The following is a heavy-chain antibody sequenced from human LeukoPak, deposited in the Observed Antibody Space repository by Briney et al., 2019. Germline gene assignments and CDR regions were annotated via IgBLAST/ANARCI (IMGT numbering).Heavy chain of an antibody. D-gene: IGHD6-13*01. V-gene: IGHV1-8*01. CDR3: ATAAGTTVYYYYGMDV. J-gene: IGHJ6*02. Sequence: ASVKVSCKASGYTFTSYDINWVRQATGQGLEWMGWMNPNSGNTGYAQKFQGRVTMTRNTSISTAYMELSSLRSEDTAMYYCATAAGTTVYYYYGMDVWGQGTTVTVSS. CDR2: MNPNSGNT. CDR1: GYTFTSYD.